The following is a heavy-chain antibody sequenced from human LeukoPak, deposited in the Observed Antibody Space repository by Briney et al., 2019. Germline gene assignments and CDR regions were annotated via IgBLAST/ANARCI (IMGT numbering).Heavy chain of an antibody. D-gene: IGHD2-21*02. CDR2: NYYSGSA. V-gene: IGHV4-39*01. Sequence: PSETMSFTCPVAGGFISICSYYWGWIREPPWKGLEWSGYNYYSGSAYYNPCLKSRATISVHTSKNQFSLTLSSVTAADTAVYYCARPGRRDYYFDYWGQGTLVTVSS. J-gene: IGHJ4*02. CDR3: ARPGRRDYYFDY. CDR1: GGFISICSYY.